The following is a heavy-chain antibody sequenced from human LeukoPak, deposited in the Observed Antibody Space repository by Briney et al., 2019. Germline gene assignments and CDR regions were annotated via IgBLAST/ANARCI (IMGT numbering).Heavy chain of an antibody. CDR3: ATDLVPYYDILTGYNWFDP. V-gene: IGHV4-39*07. Sequence: PSETLSLTCTVSGGSISSSSYYWGWIRQPPGKGLEWIGSIYYSGSTYYNPSLKSRVTISVDTSKNQFSLKLSSVTAADTAVYYCATDLVPYYDILTGYNWFDPWGQGTLVTVSS. J-gene: IGHJ5*02. CDR2: IYYSGST. D-gene: IGHD3-9*01. CDR1: GGSISSSSYY.